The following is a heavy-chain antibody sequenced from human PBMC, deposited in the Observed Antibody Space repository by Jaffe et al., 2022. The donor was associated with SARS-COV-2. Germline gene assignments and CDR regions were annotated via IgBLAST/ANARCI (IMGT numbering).Heavy chain of an antibody. Sequence: QVQLVESGGGVVQPGRSLRLSCAASGFTFSSYAMHWVRQAPGKGLEWVAVISYDGSNKYYADSVKGRFTISRDNSKNTLYLQMNSLRAEDTAVYYCARDSGMVRGVHEGASDYMDVWGKGTTVTVSS. V-gene: IGHV3-30*04. D-gene: IGHD3-10*01. J-gene: IGHJ6*03. CDR3: ARDSGMVRGVHEGASDYMDV. CDR2: ISYDGSNK. CDR1: GFTFSSYA.